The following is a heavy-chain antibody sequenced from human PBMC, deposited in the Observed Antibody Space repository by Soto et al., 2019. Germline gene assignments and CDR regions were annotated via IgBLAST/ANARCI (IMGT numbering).Heavy chain of an antibody. D-gene: IGHD2-8*01. J-gene: IGHJ6*02. CDR1: GFTFSSYG. V-gene: IGHV3-30*18. CDR2: ISYDGSNK. Sequence: QVQLVESGGGVVQPGRSLRLSCAASGFTFSSYGMHWVRQAPGKGLEWVAVISYDGSNKNYADSVKGRFTISRDNSKNTLYLQMNSLRAEDTAVYYCAKDRIVLMVYAAVGMDVWGQGTTVTVSS. CDR3: AKDRIVLMVYAAVGMDV.